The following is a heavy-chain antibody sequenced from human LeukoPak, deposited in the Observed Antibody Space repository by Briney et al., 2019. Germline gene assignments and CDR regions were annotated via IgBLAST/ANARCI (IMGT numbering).Heavy chain of an antibody. V-gene: IGHV3-23*01. D-gene: IGHD3-10*01. Sequence: GGSLRLSCAASGFTFSSYAMSWVRQAPGKGREWVSAISGSGGSTYYADSVKGRFTISRDNSKNTLYLEMNSLRAEDTAVYYCAKGKILLWFGDFWGQGTLVTVSS. CDR2: ISGSGGST. CDR3: AKGKILLWFGDF. J-gene: IGHJ4*02. CDR1: GFTFSSYA.